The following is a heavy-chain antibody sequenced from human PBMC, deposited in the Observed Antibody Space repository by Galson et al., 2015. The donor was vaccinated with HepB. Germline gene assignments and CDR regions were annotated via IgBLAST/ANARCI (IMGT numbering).Heavy chain of an antibody. Sequence: SLRLSCAASGFTFSTYSMNWVRQAPGKGLEWVSYISSSSTTIYYADSVKGRFTISRDSAKNSLYLQMNSLRAEDTAVYYCARDRLPDAFDIWGQGTMVTVSS. CDR2: ISSSSTTI. D-gene: IGHD2-21*02. CDR1: GFTFSTYS. V-gene: IGHV3-48*04. CDR3: ARDRLPDAFDI. J-gene: IGHJ3*02.